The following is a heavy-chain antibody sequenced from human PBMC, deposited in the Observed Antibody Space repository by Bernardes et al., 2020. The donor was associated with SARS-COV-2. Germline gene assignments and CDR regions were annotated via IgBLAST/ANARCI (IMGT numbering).Heavy chain of an antibody. V-gene: IGHV5-51*01. CDR1: GYSVTSYW. D-gene: IGHD2-15*01. CDR3: ARKARILPSAWFDP. CDR2: IYPGYSDT. J-gene: IGHJ5*02. Sequence: GGSLKTSCKGSGYSVTSYWIGWVRPVPGKGLELVGIIYPGYSDTRYSPSFQGQVTISDDKSISTAYLEWSSLKASDTAMYYCARKARILPSAWFDPWGQGTLVTVSS.